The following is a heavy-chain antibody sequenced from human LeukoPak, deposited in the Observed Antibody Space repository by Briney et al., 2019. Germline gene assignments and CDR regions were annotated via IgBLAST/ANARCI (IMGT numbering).Heavy chain of an antibody. Sequence: GGSLRLSCAASGFTFGIYAMHWVRQAPGKGLEHVSTITTNGGNTYYADSVKGRFTISRDNSTDTLFLQMGSLRAEDMAVYYCAKPLTSYGFGFSDVFDVWGHGSMVSVSS. CDR1: GFTFGIYA. CDR3: AKPLTSYGFGFSDVFDV. V-gene: IGHV3-64*02. CDR2: ITTNGGNT. J-gene: IGHJ3*01. D-gene: IGHD3-3*01.